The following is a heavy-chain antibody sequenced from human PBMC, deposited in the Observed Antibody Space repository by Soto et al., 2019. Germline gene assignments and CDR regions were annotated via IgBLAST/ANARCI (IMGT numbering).Heavy chain of an antibody. CDR2: ISGSDGGA. J-gene: IGHJ4*02. Sequence: EVHLLESGGGLVQPGGSLRLSCAASELSSSNHAMTWVRQAPGKGLEWVSGISGSDGGAYYADSVKGRFTISRDNSRSHMYLKMNRLRVEDTAVYYCASGGLHGYPNVGLSYFHSWGQGTLVPVSS. D-gene: IGHD3-16*01. CDR1: ELSSSNHA. CDR3: ASGGLHGYPNVGLSYFHS. V-gene: IGHV3-23*01.